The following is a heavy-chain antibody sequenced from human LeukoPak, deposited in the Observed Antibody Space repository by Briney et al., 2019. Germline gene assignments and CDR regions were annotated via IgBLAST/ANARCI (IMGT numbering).Heavy chain of an antibody. CDR2: VNLQGST. CDR3: ARDLGVMVRAFDI. V-gene: IGHV4-4*02. Sequence: PSETLSLTCGVSGGSISNTNWWTWVRQPPGKGLEWIGEVNLQGSTNYNPALKSRVAISVDTSKNQISLKLSSVTAADTAVYYCARDLGVMVRAFDIWGQGTMVTVSS. D-gene: IGHD5-18*01. CDR1: GGSISNTNW. J-gene: IGHJ3*02.